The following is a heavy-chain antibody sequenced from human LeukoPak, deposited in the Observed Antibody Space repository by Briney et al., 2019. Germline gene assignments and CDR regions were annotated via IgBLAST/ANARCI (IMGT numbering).Heavy chain of an antibody. CDR2: INLNNGGT. J-gene: IGHJ4*02. CDR1: GFTFTGYY. D-gene: IGHD2-2*01. CDR3: ARGLVVVPAAPLDY. Sequence: GASVKVSCKASGFTFTGYYMNWVRQAPGQGLEWMGWINLNNGGTNYAQKFQGWVTMTRDTSISTAYMELSRLRYDDTAVYYCARGLVVVPAAPLDYWGQGTLVTVSS. V-gene: IGHV1-2*04.